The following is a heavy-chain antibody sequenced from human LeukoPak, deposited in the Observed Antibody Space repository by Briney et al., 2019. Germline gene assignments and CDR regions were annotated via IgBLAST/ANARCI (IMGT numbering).Heavy chain of an antibody. Sequence: GGSLRLSCAASGFTFDDYAMDWVRQAPGKGLEWVSGISWNSGSIDYADSVKGRFTISRDNAKNSLYLQMNSLRTEDTALYYCAKQSAGTHSYFDYWGQGTLVTVSS. CDR1: GFTFDDYA. J-gene: IGHJ4*02. D-gene: IGHD3-3*01. CDR3: AKQSAGTHSYFDY. V-gene: IGHV3-9*01. CDR2: ISWNSGSI.